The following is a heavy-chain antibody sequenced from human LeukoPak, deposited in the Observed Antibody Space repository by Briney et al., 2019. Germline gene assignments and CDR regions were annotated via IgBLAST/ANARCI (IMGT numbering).Heavy chain of an antibody. V-gene: IGHV4-59*11. D-gene: IGHD1-26*01. CDR3: TRSYYHYYYYMDV. Sequence: SETLSLTCTVSGGSISSHHWSWIRQPPGKGLEWIGSIYYSGSTNNNPSLKSRVTISVDTSNNQFSLTLNSVTAADTAVYYCTRSYYHYYYYMDVWGKGTTVTVPS. CDR1: GGSISSHH. CDR2: IYYSGST. J-gene: IGHJ6*03.